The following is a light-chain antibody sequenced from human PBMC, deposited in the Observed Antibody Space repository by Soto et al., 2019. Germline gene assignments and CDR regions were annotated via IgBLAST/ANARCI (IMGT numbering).Light chain of an antibody. CDR2: DAS. Sequence: EIQMTHSPSTLSASVGDRVTMTCXASQSISSWLAWYQQKPGKAPKLLIYDASSLESGVPSRFSGSGSGTEFTLTISSLQPDDFATYYCQQYNSYSPWTFGQGTKVDIK. J-gene: IGKJ1*01. CDR1: QSISSW. CDR3: QQYNSYSPWT. V-gene: IGKV1-5*01.